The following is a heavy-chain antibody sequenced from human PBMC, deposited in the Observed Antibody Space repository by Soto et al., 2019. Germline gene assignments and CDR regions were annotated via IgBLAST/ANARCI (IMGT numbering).Heavy chain of an antibody. D-gene: IGHD4-17*01. CDR1: GFTFSSYS. CDR3: AKDHRRRGDYALYCFDY. J-gene: IGHJ4*02. Sequence: WGSLRLSCAASGFTFSSYSRSWIRQAPGKGLEWVSDISGSGGSTYYADSVKGRITISTANSKNTLYLQMKSLRAEDTAVYDCAKDHRRRGDYALYCFDYWGQGTLVTVSS. V-gene: IGHV3-23*01. CDR2: ISGSGGST.